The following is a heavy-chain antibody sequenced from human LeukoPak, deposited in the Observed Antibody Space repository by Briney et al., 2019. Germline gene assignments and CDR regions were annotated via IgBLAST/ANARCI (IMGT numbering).Heavy chain of an antibody. CDR1: GFTFSSYG. D-gene: IGHD6-13*01. Sequence: PGGSLRLSCAASGFTFSSYGMHWVRQAPGKGLEWVAFIRYDGSNKYYADPVKGRFTISRDNSKNTLYLQMNSLRAEDTAVYYCAKDRGSSWYVDYYFMDVWGKGTTVTVSS. CDR2: IRYDGSNK. CDR3: AKDRGSSWYVDYYFMDV. V-gene: IGHV3-30*02. J-gene: IGHJ6*03.